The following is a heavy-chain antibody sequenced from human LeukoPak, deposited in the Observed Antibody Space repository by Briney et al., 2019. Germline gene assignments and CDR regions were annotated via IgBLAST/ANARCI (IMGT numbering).Heavy chain of an antibody. CDR3: ARVDYYDSSGYYYP. D-gene: IGHD3-22*01. J-gene: IGHJ4*02. Sequence: GGSLRLSCAASGFTFSSYAMHWVRQAPGKGLEWVAVISYDGSNKYYADSVKGRFTISRDSSKNTLYLQMNSLRAEDTAVYYCARVDYYDSSGYYYPWGQGTLVTVSS. CDR2: ISYDGSNK. CDR1: GFTFSSYA. V-gene: IGHV3-30-3*01.